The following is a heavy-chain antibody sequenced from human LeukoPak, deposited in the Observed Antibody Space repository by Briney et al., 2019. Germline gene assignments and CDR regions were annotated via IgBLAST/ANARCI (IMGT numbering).Heavy chain of an antibody. CDR1: GDSVSSNSAA. J-gene: IGHJ4*02. CDR2: TYYRSKWYN. CDR3: ARDVGLRNAAALDY. Sequence: SQTLSLTCAISGDSVSSNSAAWNWIRQSPSRGLEWLGRTYYRSKWYNDYAVSVKSRITINPDTSKNQFSLQLNSVTPEDAAVYYCARDVGLRNAAALDYWGQGTLVTVSS. D-gene: IGHD6-13*01. V-gene: IGHV6-1*01.